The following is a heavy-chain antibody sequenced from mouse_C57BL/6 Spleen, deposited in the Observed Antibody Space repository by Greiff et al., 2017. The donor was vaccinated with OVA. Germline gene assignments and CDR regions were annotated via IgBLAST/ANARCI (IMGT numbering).Heavy chain of an antibody. J-gene: IGHJ1*03. V-gene: IGHV1-82*01. D-gene: IGHD3-3*01. CDR2: IYPGDGDT. CDR1: GYAFSSSW. CDR3: ARGGTRWYFDV. Sequence: QVQLQQSGPELVKPGASVKISCKASGYAFSSSWMNWVKQRPGKGLEWIGRIYPGDGDTNYNGKFKGKATLTADKSSSTAYMQLSSLTSEDSAVYFCARGGTRWYFDVWGTGTTLTVSS.